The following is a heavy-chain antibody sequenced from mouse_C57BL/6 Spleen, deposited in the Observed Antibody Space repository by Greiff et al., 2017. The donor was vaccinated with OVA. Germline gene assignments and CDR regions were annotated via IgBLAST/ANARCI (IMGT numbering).Heavy chain of an antibody. D-gene: IGHD1-1*01. J-gene: IGHJ2*01. CDR3: RTTVEFDY. CDR2: INPGSGGT. CDR1: GHAFTNYL. V-gene: IGHV1-54*01. Sequence: QVQLQQSGAELVRPGTSVKVSCKASGHAFTNYLIEWVKQRPGQGLEWIGVINPGSGGTNYNEKFKGKATLTADKSSSTAYMQLSSLTSEDSAVYFCRTTVEFDYWGQGTTLTVSS.